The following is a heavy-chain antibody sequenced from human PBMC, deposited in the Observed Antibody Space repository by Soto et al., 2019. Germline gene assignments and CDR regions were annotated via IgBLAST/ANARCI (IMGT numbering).Heavy chain of an antibody. Sequence: QVHLVQSGAEVKKPGASVKVSCKASGYTFTSYGITWVRQAPGQGLEWMGWISAHNGNTDYAQKLQGRVIVTRDTATSTAYRELRSLSSGDTAVYYCARGRYGDYWGQGALVTVSS. CDR2: ISAHNGNT. D-gene: IGHD1-1*01. J-gene: IGHJ4*02. CDR3: ARGRYGDY. V-gene: IGHV1-18*01. CDR1: GYTFTSYG.